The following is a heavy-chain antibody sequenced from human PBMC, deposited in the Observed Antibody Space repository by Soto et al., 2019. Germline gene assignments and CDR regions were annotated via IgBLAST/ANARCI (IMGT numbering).Heavy chain of an antibody. CDR3: ARGRNGMDV. J-gene: IGHJ6*02. CDR1: GDTFTNYD. V-gene: IGHV1-8*01. CDR2: MNPNSGNA. Sequence: QVQLVQSGAEVKKPGASVKVSCKASGDTFTNYDIKWVRHATGQGLEWMGWMNPNSGNAGYAQKLQGRVTMTRNTSISTAYMELSSLRSEDTAVYYCARGRNGMDVWGQGTTVTVSS.